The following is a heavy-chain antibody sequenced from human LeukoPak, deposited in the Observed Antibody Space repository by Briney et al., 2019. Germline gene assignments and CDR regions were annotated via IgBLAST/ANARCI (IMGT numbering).Heavy chain of an antibody. CDR3: AKSGDSSGYGLYYFDY. V-gene: IGHV3-30-3*02. J-gene: IGHJ4*02. Sequence: GGSLRLSCAASGFTFSSYAMHWVRQAPGKGLEWVAVISYDGSNKYYADSVKGRFTISRDNSKNTLYLQMNSLRAEDTAVYYCAKSGDSSGYGLYYFDYWGQGTLVTVSS. D-gene: IGHD3-22*01. CDR2: ISYDGSNK. CDR1: GFTFSSYA.